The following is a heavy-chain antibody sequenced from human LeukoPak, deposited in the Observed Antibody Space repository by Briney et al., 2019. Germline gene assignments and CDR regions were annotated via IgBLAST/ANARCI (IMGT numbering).Heavy chain of an antibody. CDR1: GFTLSSYG. CDR2: ISSSSSYI. Sequence: GGSLRLSCAASGFTLSSYGMHWVRQAPGKGLEWVSSISSSSSYIYYADSVKGRFTISRDNAKNSLYLQMNSLRAEDTAVYYCARLGYSYGYGAFDIWGQGTMVTVSS. V-gene: IGHV3-21*01. D-gene: IGHD5-18*01. CDR3: ARLGYSYGYGAFDI. J-gene: IGHJ3*02.